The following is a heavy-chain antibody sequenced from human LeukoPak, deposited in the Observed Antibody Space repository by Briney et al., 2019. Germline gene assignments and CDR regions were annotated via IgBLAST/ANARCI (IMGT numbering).Heavy chain of an antibody. V-gene: IGHV1-69*13. CDR2: IIPIFGTA. D-gene: IGHD2-21*01. CDR1: GGTFSSYA. Sequence: SVKVSCKASGGTFSSYAISWVRQAPGQGLEWMGGIIPIFGTANYAQKFQGRVTITADESTSTAYMELSSLRSEDTAVYYCARDPGLVYRGGDCYSERGYFDYWGQGTLVTVSS. CDR3: ARDPGLVYRGGDCYSERGYFDY. J-gene: IGHJ4*02.